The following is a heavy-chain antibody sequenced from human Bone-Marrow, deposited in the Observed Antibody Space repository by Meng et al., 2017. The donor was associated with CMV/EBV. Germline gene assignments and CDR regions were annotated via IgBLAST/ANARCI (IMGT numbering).Heavy chain of an antibody. CDR3: ARGPGILEWLFTG. CDR1: GGGFINCA. Sequence: ASGGGFINCAVSWLRQAPGQGLEWMGGIIPVFGTARYAEKFQGRVRITTDEVTSTAYLEVNSLKFEDTAAYYCARGPGILEWLFTGWGQGTLVTVSS. V-gene: IGHV1-69*05. J-gene: IGHJ4*02. CDR2: IIPVFGTA. D-gene: IGHD3-3*01.